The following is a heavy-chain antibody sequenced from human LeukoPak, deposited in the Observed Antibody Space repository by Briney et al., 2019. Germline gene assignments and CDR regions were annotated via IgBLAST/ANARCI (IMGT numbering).Heavy chain of an antibody. CDR2: IYSGGST. Sequence: GGSLRLSCAASGFTVSSNYMSWVRQAPGRGLEWVSVIYSGGSTYYADSVKGRFTISRDNSENTLYLQMNSLRAEDTAVYYCARVPTTVTTVYFDYWGQGTLVTVSS. CDR3: ARVPTTVTTVYFDY. V-gene: IGHV3-53*01. CDR1: GFTVSSNY. D-gene: IGHD4-17*01. J-gene: IGHJ4*02.